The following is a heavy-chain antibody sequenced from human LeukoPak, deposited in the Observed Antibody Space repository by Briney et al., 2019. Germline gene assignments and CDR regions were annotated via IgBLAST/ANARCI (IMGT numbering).Heavy chain of an antibody. Sequence: SQTLSLTCAISGDSVSSNSAAWNWIRQSPSRGFEWLGRTYYRSKWYTNYAVSLKSRMTINADTSRSHFSLQLNPVTPEDTAMYYCTRVERGEFDYWGQGILVTVSS. D-gene: IGHD2-21*01. J-gene: IGHJ4*02. CDR2: TYYRSKWYT. CDR1: GDSVSSNSAA. V-gene: IGHV6-1*01. CDR3: TRVERGEFDY.